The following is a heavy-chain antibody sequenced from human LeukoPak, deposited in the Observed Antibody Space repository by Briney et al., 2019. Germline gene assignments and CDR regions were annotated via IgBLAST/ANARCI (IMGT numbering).Heavy chain of an antibody. D-gene: IGHD3-10*01. Sequence: KASETRSLTCTVSGGSISSGDYYWSWIRQPPGTGLEWIGYIYYSGSTYYNPSLKSRVTISVDTSKNQFSLKLSSVTAADTAVYYCARERYLWFGELIYYCGMDVWGKGTTVTVSS. J-gene: IGHJ6*04. CDR2: IYYSGST. V-gene: IGHV4-30-4*01. CDR3: ARERYLWFGELIYYCGMDV. CDR1: GGSISSGDYY.